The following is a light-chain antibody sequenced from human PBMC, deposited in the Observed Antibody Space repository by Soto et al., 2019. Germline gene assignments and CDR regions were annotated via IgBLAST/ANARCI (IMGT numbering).Light chain of an antibody. CDR2: DAS. CDR3: QQYTNTNNPWM. Sequence: DIQVTQSPPTLSASVGDRVTITCRASQTISTLMAWYQQKPGKAPKLLVYDASTLQSGVASRFSGSGSGTEFTLIISGLQPDDSATYYCQQYTNTNNPWMFGQGTKVDI. J-gene: IGKJ1*01. CDR1: QTISTL. V-gene: IGKV1-5*01.